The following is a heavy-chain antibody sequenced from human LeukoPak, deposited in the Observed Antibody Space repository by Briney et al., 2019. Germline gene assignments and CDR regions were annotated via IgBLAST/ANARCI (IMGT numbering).Heavy chain of an antibody. CDR1: GFSFNTYG. J-gene: IGHJ4*02. Sequence: PGGSLRLSCAASGFSFNTYGMHWVRQGPGKGLEWVAVISYDGSEKYYTDSVKGRFTISRDNSKNTLFLEMNSLRAEDTATYYCAKDMIRGVNYCYDYWGQGTLVTVSS. V-gene: IGHV3-30*18. CDR3: AKDMIRGVNYCYDY. D-gene: IGHD3-10*01. CDR2: ISYDGSEK.